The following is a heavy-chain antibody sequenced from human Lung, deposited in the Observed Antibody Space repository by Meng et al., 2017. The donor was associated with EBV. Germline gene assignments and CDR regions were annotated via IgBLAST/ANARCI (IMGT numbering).Heavy chain of an antibody. J-gene: IGHJ4*02. CDR1: GYNFSSCA. V-gene: IGHV1-3*03. CDR2: IKGGNGKT. CDR3: ARDVVVPAALTVRIDY. Sequence: QVEMVTWGAEEKQAGATVKVSWKAFGYNFSSCAIHWVRQARGQRVEWLGWIKGGNGKTNYSQEFQGRVSITRDTTAGTAYMELSSMRSDDTAVYYCARDVVVPAALTVRIDYWGQGTLVTVSS. D-gene: IGHD2-2*01.